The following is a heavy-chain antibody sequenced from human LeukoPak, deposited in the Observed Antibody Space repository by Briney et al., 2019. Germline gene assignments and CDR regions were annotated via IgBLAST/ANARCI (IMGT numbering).Heavy chain of an antibody. CDR2: MNPNSGNT. CDR3: ARGLGSSSWPPTGTNWFDP. V-gene: IGHV1-8*02. D-gene: IGHD6-13*01. J-gene: IGHJ5*02. Sequence: ASVKVSCKASGYTFTGYYMHWVRQATGQGLEWMGWMNPNSGNTGYAQKFQGRVTMTRNTSISTAYMELSSLRSEDTAVYYCARGLGSSSWPPTGTNWFDPWGQGTLVTVSS. CDR1: GYTFTGYY.